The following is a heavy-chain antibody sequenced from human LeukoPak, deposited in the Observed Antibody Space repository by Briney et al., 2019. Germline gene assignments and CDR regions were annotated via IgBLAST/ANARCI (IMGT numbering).Heavy chain of an antibody. V-gene: IGHV4-30-2*01. D-gene: IGHD2-2*01. CDR1: GGSISSGGYS. CDR3: ARGVRGGDYCSSTSCHSYYFDY. CDR2: IYHSGST. J-gene: IGHJ4*02. Sequence: SETLSLTCAVSGGSISSGGYSWSWIRQPPGKGLEWIGYIYHSGSTYYNPSLKSRVTISVDTSKNQFSLKLSSVTAADTAVYYCARGVRGGDYCSSTSCHSYYFDYWGQGTLVTVSS.